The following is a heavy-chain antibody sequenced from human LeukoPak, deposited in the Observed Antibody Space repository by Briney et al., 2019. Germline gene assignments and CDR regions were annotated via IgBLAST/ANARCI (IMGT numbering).Heavy chain of an antibody. D-gene: IGHD6-13*01. CDR3: AKGYSSSWYWVDY. CDR2: ISWNSGSI. Sequence: QAGGSLRLSCAASGFTFDDYAMHWVRQAPGKGLEWVSGISWNSGSIGYADSVKGRFTISRDNAKNSLYLQMNSLRAEDTALYYCAKGYSSSWYWVDYWGQGTLVTVSS. J-gene: IGHJ4*02. V-gene: IGHV3-9*01. CDR1: GFTFDDYA.